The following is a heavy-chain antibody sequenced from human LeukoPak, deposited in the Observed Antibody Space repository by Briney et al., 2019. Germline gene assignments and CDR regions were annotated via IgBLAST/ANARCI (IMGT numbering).Heavy chain of an antibody. D-gene: IGHD5-18*01. CDR2: IIPIFGTA. V-gene: IGHV1-69*06. J-gene: IGHJ3*02. CDR3: ARDRAGEGGYNAFDI. Sequence: GASVKVSCKASGGTFSSYAISWVRQAPGQGLEWMGGIIPIFGTANYAQKFQGRVTITADKSTSTAYMELSSLRSEDTAVYYCARDRAGEGGYNAFDIWGQGTMVTVSS. CDR1: GGTFSSYA.